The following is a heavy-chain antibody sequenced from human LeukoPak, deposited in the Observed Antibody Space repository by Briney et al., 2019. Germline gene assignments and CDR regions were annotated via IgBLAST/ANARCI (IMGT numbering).Heavy chain of an antibody. CDR2: INHSGST. V-gene: IGHV4-34*01. D-gene: IGHD1-26*01. CDR1: GGSFSGYY. Sequence: SETLSLTCAVYGGSFSGYYWSWIRQPPGKGLEWIGDINHSGSTNYNPSLKSRVTISVDTSKNQFSLKLSSVTAADTAVYYCARRDSGSYYGLDYWGQGTLVTVSS. CDR3: ARRDSGSYYGLDY. J-gene: IGHJ4*02.